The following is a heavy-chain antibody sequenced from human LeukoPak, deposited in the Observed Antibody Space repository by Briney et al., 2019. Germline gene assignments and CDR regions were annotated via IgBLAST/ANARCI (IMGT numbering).Heavy chain of an antibody. Sequence: ASVKVSCKASGYTFTRYGISWVRQAPGQGLEWMGWINPNSGGTNYAQKFQGRVTMTRDTSISTAYMELSRLRSDDTAVYYWARDKSVGLEYYYSMDVSGKGTTVTVSS. J-gene: IGHJ6*03. V-gene: IGHV1-2*02. CDR2: INPNSGGT. D-gene: IGHD1-1*01. CDR1: GYTFTRYG. CDR3: ARDKSVGLEYYYSMDV.